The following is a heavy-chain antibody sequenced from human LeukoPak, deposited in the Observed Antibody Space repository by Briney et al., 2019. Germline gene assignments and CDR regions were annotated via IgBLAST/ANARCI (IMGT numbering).Heavy chain of an antibody. J-gene: IGHJ4*02. CDR1: GGSISGYY. D-gene: IGHD2-2*02. Sequence: PSETLSLTCTVSGGSISGYYWSWIRQPPGKGLEWIGEINHSGSTNYNPSLKSRVTISVDTSKNQFSLKLSSVTAADTAVYYCARDRYCSSTSCYIEGFDYWGQGTLVTVSS. V-gene: IGHV4-34*01. CDR2: INHSGST. CDR3: ARDRYCSSTSCYIEGFDY.